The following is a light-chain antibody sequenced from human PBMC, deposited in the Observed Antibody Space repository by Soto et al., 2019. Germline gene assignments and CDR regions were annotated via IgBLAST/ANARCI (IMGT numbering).Light chain of an antibody. CDR1: SSDVGGYNY. CDR3: CSAANRPAAVF. Sequence: QSALTQPASVSGSPGQSITISCTGTSSDVGGYNYVSWYQQHPGKAPKLMVYEVTKRPSGVSSRFSGSKSGNTASLTISGLLAEDEADYYCCSAANRPAAVFFGGGTKLTVL. CDR2: EVT. J-gene: IGLJ2*01. V-gene: IGLV2-14*01.